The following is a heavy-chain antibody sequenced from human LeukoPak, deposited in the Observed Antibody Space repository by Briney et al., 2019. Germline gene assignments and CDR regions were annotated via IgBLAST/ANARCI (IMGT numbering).Heavy chain of an antibody. CDR2: IKQDGSEK. CDR3: ARGGGSGDY. D-gene: IGHD3-10*01. Sequence: GGSLRLYCAASGFTFSNYWMNWVRQAPGKGLEWVANIKQDGSEKYYVDSVKGRFTISRDNAKNSLYLQMNSLRAEDTAVYYCARGGGSGDYWGQGTLVTVSS. CDR1: GFTFSNYW. V-gene: IGHV3-7*01. J-gene: IGHJ4*02.